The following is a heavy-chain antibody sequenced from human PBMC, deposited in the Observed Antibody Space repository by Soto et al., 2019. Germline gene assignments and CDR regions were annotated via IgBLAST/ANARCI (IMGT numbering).Heavy chain of an antibody. CDR1: GGSISSYY. V-gene: IGHV4-59*01. D-gene: IGHD1-1*01. Sequence: SETLSLTCTVSGGSISSYYWSWIRQPPGKGLEWIGYIYYSGSTNYNPSLKSRVTISVDTSKNQFSLKLSSVTAADTAVYYCASTLERNYYYYYMDVWGKGTTVTVSS. J-gene: IGHJ6*03. CDR3: ASTLERNYYYYYMDV. CDR2: IYYSGST.